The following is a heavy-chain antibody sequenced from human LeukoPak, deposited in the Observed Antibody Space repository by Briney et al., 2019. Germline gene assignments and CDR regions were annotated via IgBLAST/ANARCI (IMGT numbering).Heavy chain of an antibody. V-gene: IGHV3-23*01. D-gene: IGHD6-19*01. CDR3: AKDRGSSGWSLDY. CDR2: ISGSGSST. CDR1: GFTFSNYA. Sequence: GGSLRLSCAASGFTFSNYAMSWVRHAPGKGLEWVSSISGSGSSTYYADSVKGRFTISRDNSKKTLYLQMNSLRAEDTAVYYCAKDRGSSGWSLDYWGQGTLVTVSS. J-gene: IGHJ4*02.